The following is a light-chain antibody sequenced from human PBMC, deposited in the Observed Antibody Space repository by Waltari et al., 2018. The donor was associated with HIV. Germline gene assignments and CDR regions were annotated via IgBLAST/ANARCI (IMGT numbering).Light chain of an antibody. Sequence: DIQMTQSPSTLSASVGDRVTITCRASQSISSWLAWYQQKPGKAPKLLIYEVSSLERGVPSRFSGSGSGTEFTLTISSLQPDDFATNYCQQYNSYSRTFGQGTKLEIK. J-gene: IGKJ2*01. V-gene: IGKV1-5*03. CDR3: QQYNSYSRT. CDR1: QSISSW. CDR2: EVS.